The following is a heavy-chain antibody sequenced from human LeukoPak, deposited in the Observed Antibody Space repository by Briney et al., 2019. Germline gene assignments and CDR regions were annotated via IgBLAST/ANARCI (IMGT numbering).Heavy chain of an antibody. J-gene: IGHJ3*02. CDR3: VRENDAFDI. CDR1: GFTFSDYA. Sequence: PGRSLRLSCAASGFTFSDYAMHWVRQAPGKGLEWVAIISYDESNKYYADSVKDRFTISRDNSKNTLYLQMNSLRAGDTAIYYCVRENDAFDIWGQGTMVIVSS. CDR2: ISYDESNK. V-gene: IGHV3-30*04.